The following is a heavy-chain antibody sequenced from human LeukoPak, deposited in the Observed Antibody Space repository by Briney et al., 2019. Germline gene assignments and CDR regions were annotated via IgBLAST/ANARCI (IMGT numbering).Heavy chain of an antibody. D-gene: IGHD3-3*01. CDR2: ISWNSGSI. CDR3: AEDILVGFWSGYSDY. V-gene: IGHV3-9*01. J-gene: IGHJ4*02. CDR1: GFTFDDYA. Sequence: GRSLRLSCAASGFTFDDYAMHWVRQAPGKGLEWVSGISWNSGSIGYADSVKGRFTISRDNAKNSLYLQMNSLRAEDTALYYCAEDILVGFWSGYSDYWGQGTLVTVSS.